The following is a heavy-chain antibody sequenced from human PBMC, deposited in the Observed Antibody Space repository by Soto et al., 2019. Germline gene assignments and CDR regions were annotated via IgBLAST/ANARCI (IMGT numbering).Heavy chain of an antibody. CDR2: IKQDGSEK. CDR3: GGALTPRGSHRF. J-gene: IGHJ4*02. V-gene: IGHV3-7*01. Sequence: GGSRLSCAASGFTFSSYWMNWVRQAPGKGLEWVANIKQDGSEKYYVDSVKGRFTVSRDNAKNSLYLQMDSLRAEDTAVYYCGGALTPRGSHRFWGQGTLVTVSS. D-gene: IGHD3-16*02. CDR1: GFTFSSYW.